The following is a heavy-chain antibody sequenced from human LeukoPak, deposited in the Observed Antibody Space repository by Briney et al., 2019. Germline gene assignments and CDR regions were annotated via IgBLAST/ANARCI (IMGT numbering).Heavy chain of an antibody. CDR3: AKEVRKYYYDSSGYFDY. V-gene: IGHV3-30-3*01. D-gene: IGHD3-22*01. J-gene: IGHJ4*02. CDR1: GITFSSYV. CDR2: ISSDGSNK. Sequence: PGGSLRLSCVVSGITFSSYVMHWVRQAPGKGLEWVAVISSDGSNKYYADSVKGRFTISRDNSKNTLYLQMNSLRAEDTAVYYCAKEVRKYYYDSSGYFDYWGQGTLVTVSS.